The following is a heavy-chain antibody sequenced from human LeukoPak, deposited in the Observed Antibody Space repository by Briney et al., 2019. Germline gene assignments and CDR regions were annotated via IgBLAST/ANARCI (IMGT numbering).Heavy chain of an antibody. Sequence: SETLYLTCTVSGVSISSSGSYWAWIRQPPGKGLDWIGTISYAGSPNYNPSLNSRVTMSSDTSSNQFSLRLSSVTDADTAMYYCARVMAVLRYGADYWGQGSLVTVSS. J-gene: IGHJ4*02. CDR2: ISYAGSP. CDR1: GVSISSSGSY. D-gene: IGHD3-9*01. V-gene: IGHV4-39*07. CDR3: ARVMAVLRYGADY.